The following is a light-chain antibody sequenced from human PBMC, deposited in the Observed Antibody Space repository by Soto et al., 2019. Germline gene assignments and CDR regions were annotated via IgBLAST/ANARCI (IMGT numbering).Light chain of an antibody. Sequence: DIQMTQSPSSLSESVGDRVTNTCQASQDISNYLNWYQQKPGKAPKLLTYDASNSETGVPSRFSGRVSGTDFTFTISSLQPEDIATYYCQQYDNLPRTFGGGTKVEIK. V-gene: IGKV1-33*01. CDR3: QQYDNLPRT. CDR1: QDISNY. CDR2: DAS. J-gene: IGKJ4*01.